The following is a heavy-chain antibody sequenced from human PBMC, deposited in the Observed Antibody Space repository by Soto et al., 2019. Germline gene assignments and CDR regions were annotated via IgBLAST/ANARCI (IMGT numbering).Heavy chain of an antibody. V-gene: IGHV3-21*01. J-gene: IGHJ4*02. CDR2: VSKSDYT. D-gene: IGHD2-2*01. Sequence: GSLRLSCAVSGFYFNNYGINWVRQPPGKGLEWVSSVSKSDYTYYSDSVRGRFTISRDNAKNSVSLQMNSLRAEDTAVYYCAREDSIIIPAVSDFWGQGTLVTVSS. CDR1: GFYFNNYG. CDR3: AREDSIIIPAVSDF.